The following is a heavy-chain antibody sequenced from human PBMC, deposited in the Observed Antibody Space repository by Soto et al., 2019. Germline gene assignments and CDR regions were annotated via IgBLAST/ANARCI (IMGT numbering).Heavy chain of an antibody. D-gene: IGHD6-13*01. J-gene: IGHJ6*02. CDR1: GYTFTSYD. CDR3: ARRGYSSSWYYYYYYGMDV. CDR2: MNPNSGNT. V-gene: IGHV1-8*01. Sequence: QVQLVQSGAEVKKPGASVKVSCKASGYTFTSYDINWVRQATGQGLEWMGWMNPNSGNTGYAQKFQGRVTMTRNTSISAAYVELSSLRSEDTAVYYCARRGYSSSWYYYYYYGMDVWGQWTKVTVSS.